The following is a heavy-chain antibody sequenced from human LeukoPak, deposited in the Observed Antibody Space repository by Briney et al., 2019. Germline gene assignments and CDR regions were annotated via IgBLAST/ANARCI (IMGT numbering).Heavy chain of an antibody. CDR2: ISSRSNYI. J-gene: IGHJ3*02. D-gene: IGHD2-15*01. CDR3: AGWREQYCSGGSCYADAFDI. CDR1: GFIFNTYG. V-gene: IGHV3-21*01. Sequence: PGGSLRLSCATSGFIFNTYGMNWVRQAPGKGLEWVSSISSRSNYIYYADSVKGRFTISRDSARNSLYLQMNSLRAEDTAVHYCAGWREQYCSGGSCYADAFDIWGQGTMVTVSS.